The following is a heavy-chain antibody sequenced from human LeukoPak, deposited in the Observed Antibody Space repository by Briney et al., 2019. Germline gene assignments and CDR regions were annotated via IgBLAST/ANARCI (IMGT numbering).Heavy chain of an antibody. CDR3: ARRGATSPPNIYCGGDCYTRNWFDP. D-gene: IGHD2-21*01. Sequence: ASVKVSCKASGYTFISYDINWVRQATGQGLELMGWMNPNSGNTGYAQKFQGRVTMTRNTSISTAYMELSSLRSEDTAVYYCARRGATSPPNIYCGGDCYTRNWFDPWGQGTQVTVSS. CDR2: MNPNSGNT. CDR1: GYTFISYD. J-gene: IGHJ5*02. V-gene: IGHV1-8*01.